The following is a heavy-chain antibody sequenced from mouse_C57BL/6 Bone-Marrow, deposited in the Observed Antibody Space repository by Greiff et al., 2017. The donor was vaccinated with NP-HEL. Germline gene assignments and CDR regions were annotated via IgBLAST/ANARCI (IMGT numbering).Heavy chain of an antibody. CDR1: GFTFSDYG. CDR3: ARPNYYGSSYWDFDV. V-gene: IGHV5-17*01. Sequence: EVHLVESGGGLVKPGGSLKLSCAASGFTFSDYGMHWVRQAPEKGLEWVAYISSGSSTIYYADKVKGRFTISRDNAKNTLFLQMTSLRSEDTAMYYCARPNYYGSSYWDFDVWGTGTTVTVSS. D-gene: IGHD1-1*01. J-gene: IGHJ1*03. CDR2: ISSGSSTI.